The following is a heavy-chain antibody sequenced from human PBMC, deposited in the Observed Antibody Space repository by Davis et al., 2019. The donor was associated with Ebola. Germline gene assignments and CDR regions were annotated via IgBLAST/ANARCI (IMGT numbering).Heavy chain of an antibody. V-gene: IGHV3-30-3*01. J-gene: IGHJ6*03. CDR1: GFTFSSYA. CDR3: ARDYPDDSKGYYYMDV. D-gene: IGHD1-1*01. Sequence: PGGSLRLSCAASGFTFSSYAMHWVRQAPGKGLEWVAVISYDGSNKYYADSVKGRFTISRDNSKNTLNLQMNSLRAEDTAVYYCARDYPDDSKGYYYMDVWGKGTTVTVSS. CDR2: ISYDGSNK.